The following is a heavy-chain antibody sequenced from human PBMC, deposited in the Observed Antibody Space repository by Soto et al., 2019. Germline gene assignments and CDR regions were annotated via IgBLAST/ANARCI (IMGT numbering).Heavy chain of an antibody. J-gene: IGHJ6*03. CDR1: GGSISSGGYY. CDR3: ASGSGYDYYYYYMDV. Sequence: SETLSLTCTVSGGSISSGGYYWSWIRQHPGKGLEWIGYIYYSGSTYYNPSLKSRVTISVDTSKNQFSLKLSSVTAADTAVYYCASGSGYDYYYYYMDVWGKGTTVTVSS. D-gene: IGHD5-12*01. V-gene: IGHV4-31*03. CDR2: IYYSGST.